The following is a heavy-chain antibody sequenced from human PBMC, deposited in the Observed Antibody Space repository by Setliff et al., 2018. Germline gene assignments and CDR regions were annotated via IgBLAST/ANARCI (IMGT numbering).Heavy chain of an antibody. D-gene: IGHD3-10*01. J-gene: IGHJ4*02. CDR2: INHSGDT. V-gene: IGHV4-34*01. Sequence: PSETLSLTCAVYGGSFSDYYWSWIRQPPGKGLEWIGEINHSGDTNYNPSLKSRVTISLNTSKNQISLKLSSVTPADTAVYYCAGGSEFYYGSGTIASWGPGTLVTVSS. CDR1: GGSFSDYY. CDR3: AGGSEFYYGSGTIAS.